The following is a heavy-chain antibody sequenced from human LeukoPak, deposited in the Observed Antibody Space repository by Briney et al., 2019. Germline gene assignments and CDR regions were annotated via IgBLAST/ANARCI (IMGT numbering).Heavy chain of an antibody. Sequence: GGSLRLSCAASGFIFSDHYMSWIRQAPGKGLEWVSYISSSGSTIYYADSVKGRFTISRDNAKNSLYLQMSSLRAEDTAVYYCATPLDYYDRSDSHQGGDWGQGTLVTVSS. J-gene: IGHJ4*02. CDR3: ATPLDYYDRSDSHQGGD. CDR1: GFIFSDHY. D-gene: IGHD3-22*01. V-gene: IGHV3-11*01. CDR2: ISSSGSTI.